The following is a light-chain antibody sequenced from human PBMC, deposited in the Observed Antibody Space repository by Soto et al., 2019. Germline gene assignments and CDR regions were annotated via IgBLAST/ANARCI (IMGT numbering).Light chain of an antibody. CDR1: SSNIGADYD. CDR3: QSYDSSLTVYV. Sequence: QSVLTQPPSVSGAPGQGVTISCTGSSSNIGADYDVHWYQQLPGTAPKLLIYGNINRPSGVPDRFSGSKSGTSASLAITGLQAEDEADYYCQSYDSSLTVYVFGTGTKVTVL. J-gene: IGLJ1*01. CDR2: GNI. V-gene: IGLV1-40*01.